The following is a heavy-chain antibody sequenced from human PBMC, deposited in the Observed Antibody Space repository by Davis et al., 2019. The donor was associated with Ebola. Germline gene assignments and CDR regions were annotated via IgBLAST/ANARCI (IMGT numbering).Heavy chain of an antibody. D-gene: IGHD4-17*01. CDR1: GFISSSYW. CDR2: IKSKTDGGTT. CDR3: TTLSTVTTMYFDL. J-gene: IGHJ2*01. V-gene: IGHV3-15*01. Sequence: GGSLRLSCAASGFISSSYWMSWVRQAPGKGLEWVGRIKSKTDGGTTDYAAPVKGRFAMSRDDSKNTLYLQMNSLKIDDTAVYYCTTLSTVTTMYFDLWGRGTLVTVSS.